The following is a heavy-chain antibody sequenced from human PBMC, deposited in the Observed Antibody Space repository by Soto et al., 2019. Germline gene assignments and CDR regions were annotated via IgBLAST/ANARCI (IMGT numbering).Heavy chain of an antibody. CDR2: IIPIFGTA. D-gene: IGHD2-21*02. CDR3: ARVYCGGDCYTNWFDP. CDR1: GGTFSSYA. Sequence: SVKVSCKASGGTFSSYAISWVRQAPGQGLEWMGGIIPIFGTANYAQKFQGRVTITADESTSTAYMELSSLRSEDTAVYYCARVYCGGDCYTNWFDPWGQGTLVTVS. V-gene: IGHV1-69*13. J-gene: IGHJ5*02.